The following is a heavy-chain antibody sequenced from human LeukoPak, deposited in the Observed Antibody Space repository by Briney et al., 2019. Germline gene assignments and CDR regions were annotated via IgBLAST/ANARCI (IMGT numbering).Heavy chain of an antibody. Sequence: GGTLRLSCAASGFTFSSYGMSWDRQAPGKGLEWVSAISGSGGSTYYADSVKGRFTISRDNSKNTLYLQMNSLRAEDTAVYYCAKEIITMIVVALDYWGQGTLVTVSS. CDR2: ISGSGGST. J-gene: IGHJ4*02. CDR3: AKEIITMIVVALDY. D-gene: IGHD3-22*01. V-gene: IGHV3-23*01. CDR1: GFTFSSYG.